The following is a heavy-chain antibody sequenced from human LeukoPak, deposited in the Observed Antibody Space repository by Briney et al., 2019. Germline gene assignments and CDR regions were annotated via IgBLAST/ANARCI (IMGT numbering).Heavy chain of an antibody. Sequence: EASVKVSCKASGYTFTSYGISWVRQAPGQGLEWMGWISAYNGNTNYAQKLQGRVTMTTDTSTSTAYMELRSLRSDDTAVYYCARGDSGDYGDYGGLYWGQGTLVTVSS. CDR2: ISAYNGNT. CDR3: ARGDSGDYGDYGGLY. D-gene: IGHD4-17*01. J-gene: IGHJ4*02. CDR1: GYTFTSYG. V-gene: IGHV1-18*01.